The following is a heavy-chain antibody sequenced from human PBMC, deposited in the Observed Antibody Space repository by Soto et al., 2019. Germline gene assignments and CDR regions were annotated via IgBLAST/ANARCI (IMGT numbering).Heavy chain of an antibody. V-gene: IGHV4-30-4*01. CDR1: GGSISSGDYY. CDR3: ARVMSSGSYRLRFDH. D-gene: IGHD1-26*01. CDR2: IYYSGST. Sequence: QVQLQESGPGLVKPSQTLSLTCTVSGGSISSGDYYWSGIRQPPGKGLEWIAYIYYSGSTYYNPSLKSRVTLSVDTYKTQFSLKLSSVTAADTAVYYCARVMSSGSYRLRFDHWGQGTLVTVSS. J-gene: IGHJ5*02.